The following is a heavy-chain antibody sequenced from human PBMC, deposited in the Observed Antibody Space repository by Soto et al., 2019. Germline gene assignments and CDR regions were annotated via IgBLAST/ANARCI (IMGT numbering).Heavy chain of an antibody. D-gene: IGHD2-15*01. CDR1: GFSFSSYW. V-gene: IGHV3-74*01. J-gene: IGHJ4*02. CDR3: ARDHVGGNTDY. Sequence: VQLVESGGDLVQPGGSLRLSCVASGFSFSSYWIHWVRHVPGKGLVWVSRINGAGSNTDYADSVKGRCTISRDNTKNTLYLQMNRLSADDTAVYYCARDHVGGNTDYWGQGTLVTVSS. CDR2: INGAGSNT.